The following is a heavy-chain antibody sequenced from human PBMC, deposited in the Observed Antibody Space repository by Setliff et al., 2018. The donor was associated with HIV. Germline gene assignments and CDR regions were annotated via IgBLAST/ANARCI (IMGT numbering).Heavy chain of an antibody. J-gene: IGHJ3*02. V-gene: IGHV1-18*01. D-gene: IGHD1-26*01. Sequence: GASVKVSCKASGYNFTNYGINWVRQAPGQGLEWMGWISTYNGNTNYAKKFQGRVTMTTDTSTTTAYMELRSLISDDTAVYYWARGGVGLTGRAGSAGPRAFDIWGQGTMVTVSS. CDR2: ISTYNGNT. CDR1: GYNFTNYG. CDR3: ARGGVGLTGRAGSAGPRAFDI.